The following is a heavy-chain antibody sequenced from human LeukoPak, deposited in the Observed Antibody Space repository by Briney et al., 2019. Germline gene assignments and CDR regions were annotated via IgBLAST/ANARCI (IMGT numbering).Heavy chain of an antibody. V-gene: IGHV5-51*01. CDR3: ARRPYSNSSGGYIDV. J-gene: IGHJ6*03. CDR1: GFSFTSYW. CDR2: IYPGDSET. Sequence: GESLKISCKGSGFSFTSYWIGWVRQMPGKGLEWMGIIYPGDSETIYSPSFQGQVTISADKSINTAYLQWSSLRASDTAMYYCARRPYSNSSGGYIDVWGTGTTVTVSS. D-gene: IGHD6-6*01.